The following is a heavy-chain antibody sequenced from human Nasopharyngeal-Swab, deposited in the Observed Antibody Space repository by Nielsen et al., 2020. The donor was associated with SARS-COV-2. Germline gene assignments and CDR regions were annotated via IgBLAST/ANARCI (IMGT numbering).Heavy chain of an antibody. D-gene: IGHD2-15*01. CDR2: ISGYNGDT. V-gene: IGHV1-18*01. CDR1: GYTFTEYG. CDR3: ARVVCADGTMSGGNCYSLYFLDY. J-gene: IGHJ4*02. Sequence: ASVKVSCKASGYTFTEYGITFVRQAPGQGLEWVGWISGYNGDTKYAQNLQGRVTMTTDTSKSTAYMELRGLGFDDTAVYYCARVVCADGTMSGGNCYSLYFLDYWGQGTLVTVSS.